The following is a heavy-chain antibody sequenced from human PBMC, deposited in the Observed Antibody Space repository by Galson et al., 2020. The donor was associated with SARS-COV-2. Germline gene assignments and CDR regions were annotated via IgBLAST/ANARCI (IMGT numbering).Heavy chain of an antibody. CDR1: GFTFSDYY. Sequence: GESLKISCAASGFTFSDYYMSWIRQAPGKGLEWVSYISSSGSTIYYADSVKGRFTISRDNAKNSLYLQMNSLRAEDTAVYYCARDIVVVVAANVTYYYYYGMDVWGQGTTVTVSS. J-gene: IGHJ6*02. CDR3: ARDIVVVVAANVTYYYYYGMDV. V-gene: IGHV3-11*01. CDR2: ISSSGSTI. D-gene: IGHD2-15*01.